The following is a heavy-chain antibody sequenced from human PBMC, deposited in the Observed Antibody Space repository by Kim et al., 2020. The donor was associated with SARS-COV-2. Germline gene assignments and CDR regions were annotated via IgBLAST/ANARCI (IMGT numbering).Heavy chain of an antibody. V-gene: IGHV1-69*04. Sequence: SVKVSCKASGGTFSSYAISWVRQAPGQGLEWMGRIIPMLDIANYAQKFQGRVTITADKSTSTAYMELSSLSSEDTAVYYCARFGEFCGGDCYPGAWGQG. CDR1: GGTFSSYA. D-gene: IGHD2-21*02. J-gene: IGHJ5*02. CDR3: ARFGEFCGGDCYPGA. CDR2: IIPMLDIA.